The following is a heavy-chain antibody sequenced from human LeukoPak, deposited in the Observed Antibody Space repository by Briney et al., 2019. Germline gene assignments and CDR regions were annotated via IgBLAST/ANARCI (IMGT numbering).Heavy chain of an antibody. D-gene: IGHD5-12*01. CDR1: GFTFSSYE. CDR2: ISSSGSTI. J-gene: IGHJ4*02. CDR3: ARSSGYARY. Sequence: PGGSLRLSCAASGFTFSSYEMNWVRQAPGKGLEWVSYISSSGSTIYYADAVKGRFTISRDNAKNSLYLQMNSLRAEDTAVYYCARSSGYARYWGQGTLVTVSS. V-gene: IGHV3-48*03.